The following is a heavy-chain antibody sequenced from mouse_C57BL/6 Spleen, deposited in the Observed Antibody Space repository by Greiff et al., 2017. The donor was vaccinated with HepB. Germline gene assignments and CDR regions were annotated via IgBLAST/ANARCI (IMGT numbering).Heavy chain of an antibody. D-gene: IGHD2-1*01. CDR2: IDPEDGEP. J-gene: IGHJ2*01. Sequence: VHVKQSGAELVKPGASVKLSCTASGFNIKDYYMHWVKQRTEQGLEWIGRIDPEDGEPKYAPKFQGKATITADTSSNTAYLQLSSLTSEDTAFYYCASGFYGNYLFDYWGQGTTLTVSS. CDR1: GFNIKDYY. V-gene: IGHV14-2*01. CDR3: ASGFYGNYLFDY.